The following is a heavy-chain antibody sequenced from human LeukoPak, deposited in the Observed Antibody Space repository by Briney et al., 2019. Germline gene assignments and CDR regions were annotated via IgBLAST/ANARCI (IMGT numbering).Heavy chain of an antibody. D-gene: IGHD5-12*01. J-gene: IGHJ4*02. CDR1: GGSISSGDYY. CDR3: ARDLLGYGNFDY. V-gene: IGHV4-31*03. Sequence: SQTLSLTCTVSGGSISSGDYYWSWIRQHAGKGLEWIGYIYYSGTTYYNPSLNSRVTISVDTSENQFSLKLSSVTAADTAVYYCARDLLGYGNFDYWGQGTLVTVSS. CDR2: IYYSGTT.